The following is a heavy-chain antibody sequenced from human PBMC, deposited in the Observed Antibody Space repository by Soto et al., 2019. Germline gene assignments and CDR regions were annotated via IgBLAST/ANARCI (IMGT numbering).Heavy chain of an antibody. CDR2: INDSGST. Sequence: QVQLQQWGAGLLKPSETLSLTCAVYGGSLSGYYWSWIRQPPGKGLEWIGEINDSGSTNYNPSLTSGVTISVDTSKNQCSLKLSSVTAADTDVYCCGRAGFYGPYDAFDIWGQGTMVTVSS. J-gene: IGHJ3*02. CDR3: GRAGFYGPYDAFDI. CDR1: GGSLSGYY. V-gene: IGHV4-34*01. D-gene: IGHD3-10*01.